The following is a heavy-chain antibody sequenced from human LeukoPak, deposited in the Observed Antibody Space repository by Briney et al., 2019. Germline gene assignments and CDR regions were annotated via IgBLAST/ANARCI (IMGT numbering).Heavy chain of an antibody. D-gene: IGHD3/OR15-3a*01. Sequence: GGSLRLSCAASGFTFSSYWMSWVRQAPGKGLEWVANIKQDGSEKYYVDSVKGRFTISRDNAKNSLYLQMNSLRAEDTAVYYCARDAWVDWLFRPTEFDYWGQGTLVTVSS. CDR3: ARDAWVDWLFRPTEFDY. CDR1: GFTFSSYW. V-gene: IGHV3-7*01. CDR2: IKQDGSEK. J-gene: IGHJ4*02.